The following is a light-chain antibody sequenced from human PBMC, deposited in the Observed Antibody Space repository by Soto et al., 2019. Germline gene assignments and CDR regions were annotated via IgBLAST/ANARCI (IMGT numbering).Light chain of an antibody. V-gene: IGLV2-8*01. J-gene: IGLJ2*01. CDR2: EVT. CDR3: SSFAGGGNPVL. CDR1: SSDVGGYNY. Sequence: QSALTQPPSASGSLGQSVTISCTGTSSDVGGYNYVSWHQQHPGKAPKVMIYEVTKRPPGVPDRFSCSKSGNTASLPVSGLKAEDEADYYCSSFAGGGNPVLLGGGTKLTVL.